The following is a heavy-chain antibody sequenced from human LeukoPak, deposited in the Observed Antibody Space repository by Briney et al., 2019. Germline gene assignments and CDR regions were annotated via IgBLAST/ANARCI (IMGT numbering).Heavy chain of an antibody. Sequence: GGSLRLSCAASGFTFSDYYMSWIRQAPGKGLERVSYISRSHETIYYADSVKGRLTISRDNAKNSLYLQMNSLRVDDTAVYYCTRAAAGSDYWGQGTLVTVSS. J-gene: IGHJ4*02. CDR3: TRAAAGSDY. D-gene: IGHD6-19*01. CDR1: GFTFSDYY. V-gene: IGHV3-11*01. CDR2: ISRSHETI.